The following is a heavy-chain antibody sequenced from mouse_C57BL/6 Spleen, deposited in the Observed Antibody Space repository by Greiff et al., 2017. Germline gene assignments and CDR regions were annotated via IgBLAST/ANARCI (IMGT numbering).Heavy chain of an antibody. Sequence: RGLEWVAEIRNKANNHATYYAESVKGRFTISRDDSKSSVYLQMNSLRAEDTGIYYCTRGDYDGYFDVWGTGTTVTVSS. CDR3: TRGDYDGYFDV. V-gene: IGHV6-6*01. J-gene: IGHJ1*03. D-gene: IGHD2-4*01. CDR2: IRNKANNHAT.